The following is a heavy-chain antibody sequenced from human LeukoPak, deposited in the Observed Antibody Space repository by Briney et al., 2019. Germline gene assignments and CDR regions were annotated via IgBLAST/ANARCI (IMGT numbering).Heavy chain of an antibody. Sequence: SETLSLTCTVSGGSISSYYWSWIRQPPGKGLEWIGYIYYSGSTNYNPSLKSRVTISVDTSKNQFSLKLSSVTAADTAVYYCARDYGSGGYYNFHDAFDIWGQGTMVTVSS. J-gene: IGHJ3*02. CDR2: IYYSGST. D-gene: IGHD3-10*01. CDR1: GGSISSYY. CDR3: ARDYGSGGYYNFHDAFDI. V-gene: IGHV4-59*01.